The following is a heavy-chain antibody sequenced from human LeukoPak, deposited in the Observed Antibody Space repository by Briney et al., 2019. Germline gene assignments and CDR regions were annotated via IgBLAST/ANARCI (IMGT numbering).Heavy chain of an antibody. CDR2: IYYRGST. Sequence: SENLPLNCTVSGGSLSSGGYYWSWIRQHPGKGLEWIGYIYYRGSTYYNPSLKSRVTISVDTSKNQFSLKLSSVTAADTAVYYCARGERTITIFGVVTRDAFDIWGQGTMVTVS. CDR3: ARGERTITIFGVVTRDAFDI. V-gene: IGHV4-31*03. CDR1: GGSLSSGGYY. J-gene: IGHJ3*02. D-gene: IGHD3-3*01.